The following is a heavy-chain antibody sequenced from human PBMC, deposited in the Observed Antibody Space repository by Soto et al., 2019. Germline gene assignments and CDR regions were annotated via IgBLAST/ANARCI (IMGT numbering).Heavy chain of an antibody. CDR3: ATQSLEYSSSSSHYYYGMDV. D-gene: IGHD6-6*01. J-gene: IGHJ6*02. CDR2: TYYSNKWYN. V-gene: IGHV6-1*01. Sequence: SPTLSLPCPISGDSVSSNSAPWNWIRQSPSRALEWLGRTYYSNKWYNDYAVSVKSRITINPDTSKNQFCLQLNSVTPEDTAVYYCATQSLEYSSSSSHYYYGMDVWGQGTTVTVSS. CDR1: GDSVSSNSAP.